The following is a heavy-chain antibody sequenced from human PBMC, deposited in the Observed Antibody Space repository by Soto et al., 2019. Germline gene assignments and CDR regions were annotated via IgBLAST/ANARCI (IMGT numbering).Heavy chain of an antibody. CDR2: ISAYNGNT. CDR1: GYTFTSYG. Sequence: ASVKVSCKASGYTFTSYGISWVRQAPGQGLEWMGWISAYNGNTNYAQKLQGRVTMTTDTSTSTAYMELRSLRSDDTAVYYCARVPAAIRGYYYDGMDVWGQGTTVTVSS. V-gene: IGHV1-18*01. D-gene: IGHD2-2*02. J-gene: IGHJ6*02. CDR3: ARVPAAIRGYYYDGMDV.